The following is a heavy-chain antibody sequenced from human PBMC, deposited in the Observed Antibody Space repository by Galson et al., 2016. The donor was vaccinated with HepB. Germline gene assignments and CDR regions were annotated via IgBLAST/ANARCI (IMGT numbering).Heavy chain of an antibody. CDR2: ISGNAGSI. D-gene: IGHD5-24*01. CDR3: AKGRWDFDS. CDR1: GFTFSTYA. Sequence: SLRLSCAASGFTFSTYAMSWVRQAPGKGLEWVSSISGNAGSIYHANSVKGRFTISRDNSKNTLYLQMHSLRGEDTAVYYCAKGRWDFDSWGQVTLVTVSS. V-gene: IGHV3-23*01. J-gene: IGHJ4*02.